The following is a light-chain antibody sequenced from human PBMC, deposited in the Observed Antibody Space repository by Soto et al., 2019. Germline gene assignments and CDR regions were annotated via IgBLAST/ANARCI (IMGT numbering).Light chain of an antibody. CDR2: DNN. CDR3: GTWDTSLSAVV. V-gene: IGLV1-51*01. CDR1: SSNIGNNY. J-gene: IGLJ2*01. Sequence: QPPSVSAAPGQKVTISCSGGSSNIGNNYVSWYQHLPGTAPKLLIYDNNERPSGIPDRFSGSKSGTSATLGITGLQTGDEADYYCGTWDTSLSAVVFGGGTKLTVL.